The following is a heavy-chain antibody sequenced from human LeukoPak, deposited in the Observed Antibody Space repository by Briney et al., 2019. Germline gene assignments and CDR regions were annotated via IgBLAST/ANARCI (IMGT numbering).Heavy chain of an antibody. V-gene: IGHV4-59*08. CDR3: ARGIAGTGGPPTLRIDP. D-gene: IGHD1-20*01. J-gene: IGHJ5*02. CDR2: MYYRGST. CDR1: GGSISSYY. Sequence: SETLSLTCTVSGGSISSYYWSWIRQPPGKGLEWIGYMYYRGSTNYNPSLKSRVTISVDTSKNQFSLMLTSVTAADTAVYYSARGIAGTGGPPTLRIDPWGQGTLVTVSS.